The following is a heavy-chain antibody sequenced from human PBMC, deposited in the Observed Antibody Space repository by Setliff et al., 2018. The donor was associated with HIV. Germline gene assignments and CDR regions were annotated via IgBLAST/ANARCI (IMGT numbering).Heavy chain of an antibody. Sequence: GGSLRLSCAASGFTVSPHAMTWVRQAPGKGLVWVSTISGSDDKTYYADSVKGRFTISRDNSKNTLYLQMNSLRAEDTAVYYCAKMRFEGYSYTYYYYMDVWGKGTTVTVSS. V-gene: IGHV3-23*01. CDR1: GFTVSPHA. J-gene: IGHJ6*03. CDR2: ISGSDDKT. CDR3: AKMRFEGYSYTYYYYMDV. D-gene: IGHD3-16*01.